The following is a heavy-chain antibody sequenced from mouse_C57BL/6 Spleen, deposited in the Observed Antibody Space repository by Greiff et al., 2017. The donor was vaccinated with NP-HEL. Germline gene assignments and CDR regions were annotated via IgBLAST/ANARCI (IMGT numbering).Heavy chain of an antibody. CDR3: ARWNSNYIYYAMDY. V-gene: IGHV1-81*01. J-gene: IGHJ4*01. Sequence: VQLQQSGAELARPGASVKLSCNASGYTFTSYGILWVKQRTGPGLEWIGEIYPRSGNTYSNEKFTVKATLTADKYSSTAYMELRSLTSEDAAVYFCARWNSNYIYYAMDYWGQGTSVTVSS. CDR1: GYTFTSYG. CDR2: IYPRSGNT. D-gene: IGHD2-5*01.